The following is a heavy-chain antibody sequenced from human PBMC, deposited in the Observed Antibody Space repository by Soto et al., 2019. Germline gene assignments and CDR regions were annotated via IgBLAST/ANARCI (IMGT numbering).Heavy chain of an antibody. V-gene: IGHV2-5*02. CDR2: IYWDDAE. J-gene: IGHJ5*02. Sequence: QITLKESGPTLVKPTQTLTLTCTFSGFSLSSSGVGVGWIRQPPGKAPEWLALIYWDDAERSNPSLSSRLTITKDTSRTQVVLRMTNVDPVDTATYYWVHRHCIPTGCPSFDPWGQGTLVTVSS. D-gene: IGHD3-10*01. CDR3: VHRHCIPTGCPSFDP. CDR1: GFSLSSSGVG.